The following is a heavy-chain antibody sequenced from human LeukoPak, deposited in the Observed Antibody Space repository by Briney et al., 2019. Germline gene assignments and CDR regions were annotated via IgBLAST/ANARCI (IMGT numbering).Heavy chain of an antibody. Sequence: PSETLSLTCTVSGGSISGYYWSWIRQPPRKGLEWIGYIYSSETPEYDPSLESRVTISLDTSKNQVSLNLRSVTAADTAIYFCARGHYDLAPWGQGILVTVSS. D-gene: IGHD4-17*01. J-gene: IGHJ5*02. CDR2: IYSSETP. V-gene: IGHV4-59*01. CDR3: ARGHYDLAP. CDR1: GGSISGYY.